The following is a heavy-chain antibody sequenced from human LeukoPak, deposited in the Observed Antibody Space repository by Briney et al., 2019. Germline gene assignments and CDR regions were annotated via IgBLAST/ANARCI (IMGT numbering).Heavy chain of an antibody. D-gene: IGHD2-21*01. V-gene: IGHV3-23*01. CDR2: ISGSGGTT. J-gene: IGHJ3*02. CDR1: GFTFSNFA. CDR3: ARDRIPKIKVDAFDI. Sequence: PGGSLRLSCTASGFTFSNFAMSRVRQAPGKGLEWVSCISGSGGTTYYADSVKGRFIISRDNSKKTLYLQMNSLRAEDTAVYYCARDRIPKIKVDAFDIWGHGTMVTVSS.